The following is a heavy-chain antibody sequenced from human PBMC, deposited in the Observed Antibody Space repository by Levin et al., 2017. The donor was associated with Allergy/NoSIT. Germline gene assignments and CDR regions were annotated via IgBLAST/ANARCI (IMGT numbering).Heavy chain of an antibody. Sequence: GESLKISCAASGFTLSRYWMHWVRQAPGKGLVWVSLINSDESSTTYADSVKGRFTISRDNTKNTMYLQMNSLRAEDTAVYYCAGSGDTSGFDFWGQGALVTVSS. D-gene: IGHD3-22*01. J-gene: IGHJ4*02. CDR1: GFTLSRYW. V-gene: IGHV3-74*03. CDR2: INSDESST. CDR3: AGSGDTSGFDF.